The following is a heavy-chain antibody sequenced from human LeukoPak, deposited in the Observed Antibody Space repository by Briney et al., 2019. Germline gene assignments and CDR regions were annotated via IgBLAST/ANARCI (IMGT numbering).Heavy chain of an antibody. J-gene: IGHJ4*02. CDR1: GGSISSSSYY. Sequence: PSETLSLTCTVSGGSISSSSYYWGWIRQPPGKGLEWIGSIYYSGSTYYNPSLKSRVTISVDTSKNQFSLKLSSVTAADTAVYCCARGRVVGATVRYGERDYFDYWGQGTLVTVSS. V-gene: IGHV4-39*07. CDR3: ARGRVVGATVRYGERDYFDY. CDR2: IYYSGST. D-gene: IGHD1-26*01.